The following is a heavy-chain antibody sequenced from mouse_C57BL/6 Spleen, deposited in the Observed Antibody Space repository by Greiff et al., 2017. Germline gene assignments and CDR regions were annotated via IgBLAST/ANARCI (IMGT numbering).Heavy chain of an antibody. CDR3: ARWGLGSSSYYYAMDY. D-gene: IGHD1-1*01. V-gene: IGHV7-3*01. J-gene: IGHJ4*01. CDR2: IRNKANGYTT. CDR1: GFTFTDYY. Sequence: EVKLLESGGGLVQPGGSLSLSCAASGFTFTDYYMSWVRQPPGKALEWLGFIRNKANGYTTEYSASVKGRFTISRDNSQSILYLQMNALRAEDSATYYCARWGLGSSSYYYAMDYWGQGTSVTVSS.